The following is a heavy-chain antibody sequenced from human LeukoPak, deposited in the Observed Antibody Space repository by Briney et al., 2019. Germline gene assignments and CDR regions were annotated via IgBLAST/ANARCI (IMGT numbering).Heavy chain of an antibody. D-gene: IGHD1-1*01. V-gene: IGHV4-61*02. CDR3: ARGMPAGTEGFDY. J-gene: IGHJ4*02. CDR2: IYTSGST. Sequence: SETLSLTCTVSGGSISSGSYYWSWIRQPAGKGLEWIGRIYTSGSTNYNPSLKSRVTISVDTSKNQFSLKLSSVTAADTAVYYCARGMPAGTEGFDYWGQGTLVTVSS. CDR1: GGSISSGSYY.